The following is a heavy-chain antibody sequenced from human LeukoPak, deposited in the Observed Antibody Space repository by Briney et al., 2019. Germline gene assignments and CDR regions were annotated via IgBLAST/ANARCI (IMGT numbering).Heavy chain of an antibody. CDR1: GFTFSEYY. V-gene: IGHV3-11*01. CDR3: ATDAMIVVVGAFDI. J-gene: IGHJ3*02. Sequence: NSGGSLRLSCAASGFTFSEYYMSWIRQAPGKGLEWVAYISGSGSTIFYADSVKGRFTISRDNAKNSLYLQMNSLRAEDTAAYYCATDAMIVVVGAFDIWGQGTMVTVSS. D-gene: IGHD3-22*01. CDR2: ISGSGSTI.